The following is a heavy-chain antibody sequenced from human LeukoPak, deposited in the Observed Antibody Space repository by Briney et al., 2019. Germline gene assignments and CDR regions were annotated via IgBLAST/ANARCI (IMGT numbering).Heavy chain of an antibody. CDR3: ARDILEWFYRGDAFDI. CDR2: ISYDGSNK. J-gene: IGHJ3*02. D-gene: IGHD3-3*01. V-gene: IGHV3-30*04. CDR1: GFTFSSYA. Sequence: AGGSLRLSCAASGFTFSSYAMHWVRQAPGKGLEWVAVISYDGSNKYYADSVKGRFTISRDNSKNTPYLQMNSLRAEDTAVYYCARDILEWFYRGDAFDIWGQGTMVTVSS.